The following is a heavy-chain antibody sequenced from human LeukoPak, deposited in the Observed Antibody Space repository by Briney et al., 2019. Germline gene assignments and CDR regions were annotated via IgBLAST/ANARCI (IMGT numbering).Heavy chain of an antibody. Sequence: ASETLSLTCTVSGGSISSYYWSWIRQPPGKGLEWIGYIYYSGSTYYNPSLKSRVTISVDTSKNQFSLKLSSVTAADTAVYYCATSSWYGPWFDPWGQGTLVTVSS. V-gene: IGHV4-30-4*01. CDR1: GGSISSYY. J-gene: IGHJ5*02. CDR2: IYYSGST. CDR3: ATSSWYGPWFDP. D-gene: IGHD6-13*01.